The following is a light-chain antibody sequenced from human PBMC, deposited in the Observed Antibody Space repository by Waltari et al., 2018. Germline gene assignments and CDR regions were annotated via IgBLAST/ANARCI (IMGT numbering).Light chain of an antibody. V-gene: IGKV1-39*01. CDR1: QNINNY. CDR2: ATS. J-gene: IGKJ4*01. Sequence: DIQMTQSPSSLSASVGDRVTITCRASQNINNYLNWYHQTPGKAPKLLIYATSNLQSGVPSRFSGSGSGTDFTRTISSLQPEDFATYYCQQSYAIPLTFGGGTKVEI. CDR3: QQSYAIPLT.